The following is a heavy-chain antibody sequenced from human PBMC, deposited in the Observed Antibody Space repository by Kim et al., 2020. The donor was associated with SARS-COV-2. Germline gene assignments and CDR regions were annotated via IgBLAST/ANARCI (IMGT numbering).Heavy chain of an antibody. J-gene: IGHJ4*01. Sequence: GGSLRLSCAASGFSVRSFYMSWVRQAPGEGLEWLAVIYVDGNTHYADSARGRFTISRDNSANIVYLQLNTLRVEDTAAYYCARDQVDGYWSWGYGTLVT. CDR2: IYVDGNT. V-gene: IGHV3-66*01. D-gene: IGHD5-18*01. CDR3: ARDQVDGYWS. CDR1: GFSVRSFY.